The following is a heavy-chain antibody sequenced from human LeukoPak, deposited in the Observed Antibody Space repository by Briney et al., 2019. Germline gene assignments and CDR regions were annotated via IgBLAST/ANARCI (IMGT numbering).Heavy chain of an antibody. Sequence: GGSLRLSCAASGFTVSTNYMSWVRQAPGKGLEWVSVIYSGDTTFYADSVRGKFTISRDNSKNTLYLQMNSLRAEETAVYYCASILRSSSGYYFDYWGQGTLVTVSS. CDR1: GFTVSTNY. CDR2: IYSGDTT. D-gene: IGHD3-10*01. J-gene: IGHJ4*02. V-gene: IGHV3-66*01. CDR3: ASILRSSSGYYFDY.